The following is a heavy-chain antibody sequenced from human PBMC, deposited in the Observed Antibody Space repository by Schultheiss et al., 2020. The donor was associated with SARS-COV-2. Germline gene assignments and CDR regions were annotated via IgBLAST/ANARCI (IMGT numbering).Heavy chain of an antibody. Sequence: SETLSLTCAVYGGSFSGYYWSWIRQPAGKGLEWIGEIYHSGSTYYNPSLKSRVTISVDRSKNQFSLKLSSVTAADTAVYYCASGVRVAGLDYWGQGTLVTVSS. CDR2: IYHSGST. CDR1: GGSFSGYY. D-gene: IGHD3-10*01. V-gene: IGHV4-34*01. J-gene: IGHJ4*02. CDR3: ASGVRVAGLDY.